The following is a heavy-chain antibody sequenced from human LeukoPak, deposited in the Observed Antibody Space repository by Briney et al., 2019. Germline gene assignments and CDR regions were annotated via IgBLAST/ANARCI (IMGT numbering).Heavy chain of an antibody. Sequence: SETLSLTCTVSGGSISSSSYYWGWIRQPPGKGLEWIGSIYYSWSTYYNPSLKSRVTISVDASKNQFSLKLSSVTAADTAVYYCARYSYGLIVLMVYASDAFDIWGQGTMVTVSS. J-gene: IGHJ3*02. CDR3: ARYSYGLIVLMVYASDAFDI. CDR1: GGSISSSSYY. V-gene: IGHV4-39*01. CDR2: IYYSWST. D-gene: IGHD2-8*01.